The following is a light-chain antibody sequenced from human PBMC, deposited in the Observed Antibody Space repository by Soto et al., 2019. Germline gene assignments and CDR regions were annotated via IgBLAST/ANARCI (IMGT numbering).Light chain of an antibody. J-gene: IGLJ2*01. CDR2: ECS. CDR1: SSDVGSYNL. Sequence: QSALTQPASVSGSPGLSTTISCTGTSSDVGSYNLVSWYQQHPGKAPKLMIYECSKRPSRVSNRFSGSKSGNTASLTISVLQAEDEADYYCCSSAGSSTVVFGGGTKLTVL. V-gene: IGLV2-23*01. CDR3: CSSAGSSTVV.